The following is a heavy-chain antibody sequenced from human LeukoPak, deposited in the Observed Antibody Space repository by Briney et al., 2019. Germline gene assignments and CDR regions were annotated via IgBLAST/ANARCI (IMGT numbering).Heavy chain of an antibody. CDR3: ARAYHSSWYLNWFDP. J-gene: IGHJ5*02. D-gene: IGHD6-13*01. Sequence: PSETLSLTCTVSGGSISSGDYWGWIRQPPRKGLEWIGSIYHNGNTYYNPSLKSRVTISVDTSKNEFSLKLSSVTAADTAVYYCARAYHSSWYLNWFDPWGQGTLVTVSS. CDR2: IYHNGNT. CDR1: GGSISSGDY. V-gene: IGHV4-38-2*02.